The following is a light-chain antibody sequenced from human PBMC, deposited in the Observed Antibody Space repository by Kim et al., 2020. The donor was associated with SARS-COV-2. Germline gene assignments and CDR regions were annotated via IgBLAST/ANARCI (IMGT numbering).Light chain of an antibody. CDR3: QQRSKWPIT. Sequence: VSPGERATLSCRASQSVSIYLAWYQQKPGQAPRLLIYDASTRATGIPARFTGSGSGTDFTLTISSLEPEDFAVYYCQQRSKWPITFGQGTRLEIK. J-gene: IGKJ5*01. V-gene: IGKV3-11*01. CDR1: QSVSIY. CDR2: DAS.